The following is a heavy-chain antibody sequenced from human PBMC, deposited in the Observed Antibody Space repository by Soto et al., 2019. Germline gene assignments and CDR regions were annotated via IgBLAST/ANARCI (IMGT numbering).Heavy chain of an antibody. CDR1: GGSISSYY. V-gene: IGHV4-59*01. J-gene: IGHJ4*02. CDR3: ARVQGLVDYGDYGRSDYFDY. Sequence: SETLSLTCTVSGGSISSYYWSWIRQPPGKGLEWIGYIYYSGSTNYNPSLKSRVTISVDTSKNQFSLKLSSVTAADTAVYYCARVQGLVDYGDYGRSDYFDYWGQGTLVTVSS. CDR2: IYYSGST. D-gene: IGHD4-17*01.